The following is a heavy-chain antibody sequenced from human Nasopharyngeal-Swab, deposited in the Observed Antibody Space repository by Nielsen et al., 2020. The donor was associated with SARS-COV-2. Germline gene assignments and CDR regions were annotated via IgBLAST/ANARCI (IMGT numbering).Heavy chain of an antibody. D-gene: IGHD3-3*01. J-gene: IGHJ4*02. CDR1: GSTFSSHW. Sequence: SLRPSCAAAGSTFSSHWTSWVRQVPGKGLEWVANIKTEGSEKYYVDSVKGRLTTPRDNAKNSLYLQMNSLRAEDTAVYYRAGLYYDFWNRDDLVYWGQGTLVTVSS. CDR3: AGLYYDFWNRDDLVY. V-gene: IGHV3-7*03. CDR2: IKTEGSEK.